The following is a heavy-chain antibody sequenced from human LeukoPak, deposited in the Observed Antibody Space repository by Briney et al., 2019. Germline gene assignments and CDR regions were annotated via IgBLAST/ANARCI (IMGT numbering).Heavy chain of an antibody. CDR2: IWNDGSNK. D-gene: IGHD4-17*01. CDR1: GFTFKNYL. Sequence: PGGSLRLSCAASGFTFKNYLMHWVRQAPGKGLEWVAVIWNDGSNKYYADSVKGRFTISRDNSKNTLYLQMNSLRAEDTAVYYCARDYGDYSSLWGQGTLVTVSS. V-gene: IGHV3-33*01. CDR3: ARDYGDYSSL. J-gene: IGHJ4*02.